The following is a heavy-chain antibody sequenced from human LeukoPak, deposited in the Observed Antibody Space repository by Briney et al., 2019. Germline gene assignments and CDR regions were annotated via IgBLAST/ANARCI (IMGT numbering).Heavy chain of an antibody. J-gene: IGHJ6*02. CDR3: ARIGDYDGYGMDV. CDR2: IYYSGST. Sequence: SETLSLTCTVSGGSISSYYWSWIRQPPGKGLEWIGYIYYSGSTNYNPSLKSRVTISVDTSKNQFSLKLRSVTAADTAVYYCARIGDYDGYGMDVWGQGTTVTVSS. V-gene: IGHV4-59*01. CDR1: GGSISSYY. D-gene: IGHD4-17*01.